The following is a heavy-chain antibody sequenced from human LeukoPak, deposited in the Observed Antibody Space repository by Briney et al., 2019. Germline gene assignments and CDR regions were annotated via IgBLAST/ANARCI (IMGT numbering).Heavy chain of an antibody. Sequence: SETLSLTCTVSGGSISSSSYYWGWIRQPPGKGLEWIGSIYYTGSIYYNPSLKSRVTISVDTSKNQFSLKLSSVTAADTAVYYCARKYYDSSSYSEYFHHWGQGTLVTVSS. J-gene: IGHJ1*01. CDR1: GGSISSSSYY. D-gene: IGHD3-22*01. CDR2: IYYTGSI. CDR3: ARKYYDSSSYSEYFHH. V-gene: IGHV4-39*07.